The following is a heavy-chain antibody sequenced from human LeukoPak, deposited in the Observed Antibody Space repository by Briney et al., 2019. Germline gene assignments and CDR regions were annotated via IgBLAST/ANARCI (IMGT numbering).Heavy chain of an antibody. CDR1: GGSISRHY. CDR3: ARLLNNDNSGDPDTFDM. CDR2: ISYSGST. J-gene: IGHJ3*02. V-gene: IGHV4-59*08. D-gene: IGHD3-22*01. Sequence: PSETLSLTCSVSGGSISRHYWCWIRQPPGKGLEWIGYISYSGSTKYNPSFQSRVTISLDTSKTHFSLKLTSVTAADTAVYYCARLLNNDNSGDPDTFDMWGPGTMVTVSS.